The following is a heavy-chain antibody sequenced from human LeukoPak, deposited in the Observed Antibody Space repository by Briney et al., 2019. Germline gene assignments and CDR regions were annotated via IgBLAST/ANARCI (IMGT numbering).Heavy chain of an antibody. CDR1: GGSFSGYY. CDR2: INHSGST. Sequence: SETLSLTCAVYGGSFSGYYWSWIRQPPGKGLEWIGEINHSGSTNYNPSLKSRVTISVDTSKNQFSLKLSSVTAADTAVYYCARTMGDYYDYVWGSYRRRKNWFDPWGQGTLVTVSS. V-gene: IGHV4-34*01. D-gene: IGHD3-16*02. CDR3: ARTMGDYYDYVWGSYRRRKNWFDP. J-gene: IGHJ5*02.